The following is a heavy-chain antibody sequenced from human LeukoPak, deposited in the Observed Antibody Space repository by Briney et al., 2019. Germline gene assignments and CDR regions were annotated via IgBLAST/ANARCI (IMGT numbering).Heavy chain of an antibody. CDR2: ITSSGTTI. Sequence: PGGSLRLSCAASGFTFSGYEMNWVRQAPGKGLEWVSYITSSGTTIYYADSVKGRFTISRDNAKNSLYLQMNSLRVEDTAVYYCAREPGAFDVWGQGTVVTVSS. CDR1: GFTFSGYE. CDR3: AREPGAFDV. V-gene: IGHV3-48*03. J-gene: IGHJ3*01.